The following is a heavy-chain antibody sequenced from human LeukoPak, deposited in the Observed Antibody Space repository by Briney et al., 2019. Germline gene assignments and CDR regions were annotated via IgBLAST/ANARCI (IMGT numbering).Heavy chain of an antibody. CDR2: ISSSSSYI. CDR1: GLTFSSYS. Sequence: GGSLRLSCAASGLTFSSYSMNWVRQAPGKGLEWVSSISSSSSYIYYADSVKGRFTISRDNAKNSLYLQMNSLRAEDTAVYYCARGITMVRGVIPGVDYWGQGTLVTVSS. D-gene: IGHD3-10*01. V-gene: IGHV3-21*04. J-gene: IGHJ4*02. CDR3: ARGITMVRGVIPGVDY.